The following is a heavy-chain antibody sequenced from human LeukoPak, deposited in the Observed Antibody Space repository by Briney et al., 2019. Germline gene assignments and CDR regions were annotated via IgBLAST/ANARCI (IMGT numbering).Heavy chain of an antibody. CDR1: GFTVSSKY. D-gene: IGHD4-17*01. J-gene: IGHJ4*02. V-gene: IGHV3-53*01. CDR3: ARHAYGEITY. CDR2: IYSGDST. Sequence: GGTLRLSCAAPGFTVSSKYMSWVRQAPGKGLEWVSVIYSGDSTHYADSVKGRFTISSDNSKNTLCLQRNNLRAEDTAVYYCARHAYGEITYWGQGTLVTVSS.